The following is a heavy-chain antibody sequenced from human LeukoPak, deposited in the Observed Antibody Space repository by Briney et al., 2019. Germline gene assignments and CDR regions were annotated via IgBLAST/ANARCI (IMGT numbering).Heavy chain of an antibody. D-gene: IGHD3-10*01. CDR3: ARQKSTMVRGVIPIHRYYYMDV. CDR1: GDSISSFY. Sequence: PSETLSLTCTVSGDSISSFYWTWIRQPPGKGLEWIGYIYYSGSTNYNPSLKSRVTISVDTSKNQFSLKLSSVTAADTAVYYCARQKSTMVRGVIPIHRYYYMDVWGKGTTVTVSS. CDR2: IYYSGST. V-gene: IGHV4-59*08. J-gene: IGHJ6*03.